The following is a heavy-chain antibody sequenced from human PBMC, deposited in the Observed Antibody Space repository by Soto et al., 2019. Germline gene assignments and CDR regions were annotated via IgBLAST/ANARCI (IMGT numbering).Heavy chain of an antibody. Sequence: QMHVVELGGGVVQPGGSLRLSCAASGFTFSSHAMHWVRQAPGKGLEWAALISYDGNNQLYTDSVKGRFTISRDNSKNTLYLQMNSLRLEDTAIYYCGGEVGGRNFDPWGQGTLVTVSS. V-gene: IGHV3-30-3*01. D-gene: IGHD1-26*01. CDR2: ISYDGNNQ. CDR3: GGEVGGRNFDP. CDR1: GFTFSSHA. J-gene: IGHJ5*02.